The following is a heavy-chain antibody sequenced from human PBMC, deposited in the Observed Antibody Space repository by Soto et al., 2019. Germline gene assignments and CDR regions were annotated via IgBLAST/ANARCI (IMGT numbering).Heavy chain of an antibody. D-gene: IGHD6-19*01. Sequence: GGSLRLSCAVSGSTFSNYGMHWVRQAPGKGLEWVTVISFDGKVKFYADSVKGRFTISRDNSKNTLYLQMNSLRLDDTAVYYCAKEITPRSSNGWPFDSWGQGTLVTVSS. V-gene: IGHV3-30*18. J-gene: IGHJ4*02. CDR3: AKEITPRSSNGWPFDS. CDR1: GSTFSNYG. CDR2: ISFDGKVK.